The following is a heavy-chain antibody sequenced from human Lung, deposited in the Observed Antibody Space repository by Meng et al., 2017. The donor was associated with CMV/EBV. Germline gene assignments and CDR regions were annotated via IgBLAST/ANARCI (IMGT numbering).Heavy chain of an antibody. Sequence: GGSLRLXCAASGFTFSGYNMHWVRQAPGKGLEWVSSISTSATYIYYADSVKGRFTISRVNAKNSLFLQMNSLRAEDTAVYYCPGHYDILTGLSAWGHGTLVTVSS. CDR1: GFTFSGYN. CDR2: ISTSATYI. CDR3: PGHYDILTGLSA. V-gene: IGHV3-21*06. J-gene: IGHJ5*01. D-gene: IGHD3-9*01.